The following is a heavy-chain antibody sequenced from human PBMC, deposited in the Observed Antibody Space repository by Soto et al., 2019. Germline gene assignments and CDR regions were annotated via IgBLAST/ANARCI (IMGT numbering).Heavy chain of an antibody. CDR1: GCTFTGYY. Sequence: DSVQVSCKASGCTFTGYYMHWVRQAPGQGLEWMGWINPNSGGTNYAQKFQGRVTMTRDTSISTAYMELSRLRSDDTAVYYCARARGYSYGLGDYWGQGTLVTVSS. CDR3: ARARGYSYGLGDY. D-gene: IGHD5-18*01. V-gene: IGHV1-2*02. CDR2: INPNSGGT. J-gene: IGHJ4*02.